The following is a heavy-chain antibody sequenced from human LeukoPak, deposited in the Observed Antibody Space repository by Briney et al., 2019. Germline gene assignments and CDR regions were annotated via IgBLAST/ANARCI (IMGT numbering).Heavy chain of an antibody. CDR1: GFIFSSYG. J-gene: IGHJ4*02. D-gene: IGHD1-26*01. CDR3: ARDLSLGSLDFDY. V-gene: IGHV3-33*07. CDR2: IWYDGSKK. Sequence: PGGSLLLSCAASGFIFSSYGFYWVRQAPGKGLEWVALIWYDGSKKYYGDSVKGRFTISRDDSKDTLYLQMDSLTDEDTAVYYCARDLSLGSLDFDYRGQGTLVTVSS.